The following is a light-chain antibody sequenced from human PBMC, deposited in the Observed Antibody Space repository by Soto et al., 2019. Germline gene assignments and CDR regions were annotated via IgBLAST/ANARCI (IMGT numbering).Light chain of an antibody. Sequence: QSVLTQPPSVSAAPGQKVTISCSGSNSNIGDNYVYWYQQFPGTAPKLLIYDNNKRPSGIPDRFSGSRSGTSATLGITGLQTGDEADYYCATWDTSLSAGVFGGGTKLTVL. CDR1: NSNIGDNY. CDR3: ATWDTSLSAGV. J-gene: IGLJ3*02. V-gene: IGLV1-51*01. CDR2: DNN.